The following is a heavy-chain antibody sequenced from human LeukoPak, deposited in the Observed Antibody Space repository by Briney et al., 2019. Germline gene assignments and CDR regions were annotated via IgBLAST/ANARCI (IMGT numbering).Heavy chain of an antibody. CDR3: ARKGMRGSSYYYYGMDV. CDR2: IYPGDSDT. D-gene: IGHD1-26*01. V-gene: IGHV5-51*01. CDR1: GYRFTSYW. J-gene: IGHJ6*02. Sequence: GESLKISCKGSGYRFTSYWIGWVRQMPGKGLGWMGIIYPGDSDTRYSPSFQGQVTISADKSISTAYLQWSSLKASDTAMYYCARKGMRGSSYYYYGMDVWGQGTTVTVSS.